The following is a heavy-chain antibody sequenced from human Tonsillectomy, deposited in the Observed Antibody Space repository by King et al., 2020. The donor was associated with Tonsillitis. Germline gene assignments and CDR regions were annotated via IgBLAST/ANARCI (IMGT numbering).Heavy chain of an antibody. CDR3: ARREGPFDY. V-gene: IGHV4-39*01. J-gene: IGHJ4*02. Sequence: QLQESCPGLVKPSETLSLTCTVSGGSFSSSSYYWGWIRQPPGKGLEWIGSIYYTGNTYYNPSLKSRVTISVDTSKNQFSLRVSSVTAADTAVYYCARREGPFDYWGQGTLVTVSS. D-gene: IGHD1-26*01. CDR2: IYYTGNT. CDR1: GGSFSSSSYY.